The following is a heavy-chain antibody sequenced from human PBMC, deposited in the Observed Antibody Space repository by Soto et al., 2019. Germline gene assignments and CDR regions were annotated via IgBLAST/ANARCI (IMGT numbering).Heavy chain of an antibody. J-gene: IGHJ6*02. CDR3: AMEQWLVGYYYGMDL. D-gene: IGHD6-19*01. CDR2: IYTSGST. V-gene: IGHV4-4*07. CDR1: GWSISSYC. Sequence: XATRGLTSTVCGWSISSYCWSWIRQPAGKGLDWIGRIYTSGSTNYNPSLKSRVTMSVDTSKNQVSLKLSSVTAADTAVYYCAMEQWLVGYYYGMDLRNQGTTVTVSS.